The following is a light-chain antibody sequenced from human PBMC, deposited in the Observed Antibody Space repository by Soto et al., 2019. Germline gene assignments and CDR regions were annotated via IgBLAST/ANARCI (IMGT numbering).Light chain of an antibody. V-gene: IGLV1-40*01. CDR3: LSFDSSLSVV. J-gene: IGLJ2*01. CDR1: SSNIGAGYD. CDR2: GNT. Sequence: QPVLTQPPSVSGAPGQRVTISCTGSSSNIGAGYDVHWYQQLPGRAPKLLIYGNTNRPSGVPDRFSGSKYGTSASLAITGLQAEDEADYYCLSFDSSLSVVYGGGTKLTV.